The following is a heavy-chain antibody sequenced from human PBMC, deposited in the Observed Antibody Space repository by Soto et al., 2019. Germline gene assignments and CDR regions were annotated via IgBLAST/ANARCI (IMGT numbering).Heavy chain of an antibody. J-gene: IGHJ6*02. CDR3: AKDSDQPLFVYYYDGMDV. D-gene: IGHD2-2*01. Sequence: QVQLVESGGGVVQPGGSLRLSCEASGFTFSKFGIHWVRQAPGKGLEWVAVVSYDGSFKYYADSVKGRFTISRDNSKNTLYLQINSLRPEDTALYYCAKDSDQPLFVYYYDGMDVGGQGTTVTVSS. CDR2: VSYDGSFK. V-gene: IGHV3-30*18. CDR1: GFTFSKFG.